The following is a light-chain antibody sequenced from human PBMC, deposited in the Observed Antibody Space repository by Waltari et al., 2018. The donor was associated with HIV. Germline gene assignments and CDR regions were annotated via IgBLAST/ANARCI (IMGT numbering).Light chain of an antibody. CDR3: CSYAGSSTWV. J-gene: IGLJ3*02. V-gene: IGLV2-23*01. CDR2: EAS. Sequence: QSALTQPASVSGSPGQSITISCTAPSSDVGTLNLAPWYQQHPGKAPKLMIYEASKRPSGVANRFSGSKSGNTASLTISGLQAEDEADYYCCSYAGSSTWVFGGGTKLTVL. CDR1: SSDVGTLNL.